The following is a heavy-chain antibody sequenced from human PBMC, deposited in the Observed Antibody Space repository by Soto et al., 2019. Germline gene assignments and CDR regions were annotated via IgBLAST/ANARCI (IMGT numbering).Heavy chain of an antibody. D-gene: IGHD1-1*01. V-gene: IGHV4-31*03. Sequence: QVQLQESGPGLVKPSQTLSLTCTVSGGSISSGGYYWSWIRQHPGKGLEWIGYISYSGSTYYNPSLKSRLTISLDTSKNQFSLKLSSVTAADTAVYYCARGTGTSFTRPWGQGTLVTVSS. CDR2: ISYSGST. CDR1: GGSISSGGYY. CDR3: ARGTGTSFTRP. J-gene: IGHJ5*02.